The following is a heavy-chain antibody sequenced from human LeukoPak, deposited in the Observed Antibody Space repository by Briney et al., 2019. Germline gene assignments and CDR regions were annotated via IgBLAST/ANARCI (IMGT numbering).Heavy chain of an antibody. CDR1: GGSIITSSYY. CDR2: VSYSGDS. V-gene: IGHV4-39*01. J-gene: IGHJ4*02. D-gene: IGHD5-24*01. Sequence: SETLSLICSVSGGSIITSSYYWGWIRQPPGKGLEWIGNVSYSGDSYYNPSLKSRVTISVDTSENQFSLKLTSVTATDTAVYYCAAIEMAPTNYFDYGGQGMLVTVSS. CDR3: AAIEMAPTNYFDY.